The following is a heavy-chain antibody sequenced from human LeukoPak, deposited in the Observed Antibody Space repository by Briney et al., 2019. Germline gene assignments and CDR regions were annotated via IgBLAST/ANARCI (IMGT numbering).Heavy chain of an antibody. D-gene: IGHD2-2*01. CDR2: ISAYNGNT. J-gene: IGHJ4*02. CDR1: GYTFTSYG. V-gene: IGHV1-18*01. CDR3: ARDQVYCSSTSCYFDY. Sequence: ASVKVSCKASGYTFTSYGISWVRQAPGQGLEWMGWISAYNGNTNYAQKLQSRVTMTTDTSTSTAYMELRSLRSDDTAVYYCARDQVYCSSTSCYFDYWGQGTLVTVSS.